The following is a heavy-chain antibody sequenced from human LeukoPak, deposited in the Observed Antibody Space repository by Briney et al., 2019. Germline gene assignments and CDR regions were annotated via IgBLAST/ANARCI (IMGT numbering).Heavy chain of an antibody. CDR3: AKDSTVTTYQNHLDY. Sequence: PGGSLRLSCAASGFTFSSYTMHWVRQAPGKGLEWVAVISYEGSNKYYTDSVKGRFTISRDNSKNTLYLQMNSLRAEDTAVYYCAKDSTVTTYQNHLDYWGQGTLVTVSS. D-gene: IGHD4-17*01. V-gene: IGHV3-30*04. J-gene: IGHJ4*02. CDR1: GFTFSSYT. CDR2: ISYEGSNK.